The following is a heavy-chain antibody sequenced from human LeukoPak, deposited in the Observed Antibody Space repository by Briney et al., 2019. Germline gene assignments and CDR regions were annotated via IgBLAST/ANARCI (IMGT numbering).Heavy chain of an antibody. CDR1: GFTFSDYY. J-gene: IGHJ4*02. D-gene: IGHD6-6*01. V-gene: IGHV3-11*01. CDR2: ISSSGSTI. Sequence: GGSLRLSCAASGFTFSDYYMSWIRQAPGKGLEWVSYISSSGSTIYYADSVKGRFTISRDNAKNSLYLQMNSLRAEDTAVYYCARDLTSSSSPYYFDYWGQGTLVTVSS. CDR3: ARDLTSSSSPYYFDY.